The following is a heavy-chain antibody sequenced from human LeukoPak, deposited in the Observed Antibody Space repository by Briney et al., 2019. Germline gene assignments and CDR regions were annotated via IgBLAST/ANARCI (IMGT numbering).Heavy chain of an antibody. J-gene: IGHJ4*02. Sequence: GASAKVSCKASGYTFTGYYMHWVRQAPGQGLEWMGWINPNSGGTNYAQKFQGRVTMTRDTSISTAYMELSRLRSDDTAVYYCAREGVGSYYYDSSGYPDYWGQGTLVTVSS. CDR2: INPNSGGT. V-gene: IGHV1-2*02. D-gene: IGHD3-22*01. CDR1: GYTFTGYY. CDR3: AREGVGSYYYDSSGYPDY.